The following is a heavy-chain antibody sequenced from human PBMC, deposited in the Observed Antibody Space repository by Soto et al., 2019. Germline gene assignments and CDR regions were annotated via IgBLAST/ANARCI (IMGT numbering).Heavy chain of an antibody. CDR1: GFTFTNYA. CDR3: AKGSRDTATSKRTATFHY. Sequence: EVQVLESGGGLVQPGGSLRLSCAASGFTFTNYAMSWVRQAPGKGLEWVSAISGSGGSTYYTDSVKGRFTISRDNSKNTLYLQMNSLRAEDTAVYYCAKGSRDTATSKRTATFHYWGQGTLVTVSS. J-gene: IGHJ4*02. CDR2: ISGSGGST. D-gene: IGHD5-18*01. V-gene: IGHV3-23*01.